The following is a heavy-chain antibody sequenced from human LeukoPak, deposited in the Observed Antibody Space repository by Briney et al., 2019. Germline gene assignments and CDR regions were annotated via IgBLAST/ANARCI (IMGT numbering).Heavy chain of an antibody. V-gene: IGHV4-59*01. D-gene: IGHD2-2*03. J-gene: IGHJ4*02. CDR1: GXSISLYY. Sequence: SETLSLTWTVSGXSISLYYGSWIRQPPGKGLEWIRYIYYTGSTKSNPSLKSRVTISVDTSKKQFSLNLSSVTAADTAVYYCARGLARFHGSASDYWGQGALVTVSS. CDR2: IYYTGST. CDR3: ARGLARFHGSASDY.